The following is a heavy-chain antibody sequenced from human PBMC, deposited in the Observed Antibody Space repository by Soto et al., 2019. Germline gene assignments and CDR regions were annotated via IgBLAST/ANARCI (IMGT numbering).Heavy chain of an antibody. CDR3: GCRVEDISYDYYGMDV. CDR1: GGSVRSNNW. V-gene: IGHV4-4*02. CDR2: IHHREST. Sequence: SETLSLTXAVSGGSVRSNNWWFWVRQPPGKGLEWIGEIHHRESTNLNPSLKSRVTISVDRSKNEFSLKVKSVTAADTAVYYCGCRVEDISYDYYGMDVWGQGTTVTVSS. D-gene: IGHD2-15*01. J-gene: IGHJ6*02.